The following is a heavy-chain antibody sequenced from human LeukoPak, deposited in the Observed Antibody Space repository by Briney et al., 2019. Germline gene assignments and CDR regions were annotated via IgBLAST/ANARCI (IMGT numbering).Heavy chain of an antibody. CDR3: ARGSGIVAHFDY. V-gene: IGHV3-30*03. Sequence: GGSLRLSCAASGFTFSSYSMNWVRQVPGKGLEWVAVISYDGSNKYYADSVKGRFTISRDNSKNTLYLQMNSLRAEDTAVYYCARGSGIVAHFDYWGQGTLVTVSS. D-gene: IGHD5-12*01. CDR2: ISYDGSNK. J-gene: IGHJ4*02. CDR1: GFTFSSYS.